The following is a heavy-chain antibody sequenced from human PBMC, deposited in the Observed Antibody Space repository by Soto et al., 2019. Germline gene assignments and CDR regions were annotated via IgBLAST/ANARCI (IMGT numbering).Heavy chain of an antibody. V-gene: IGHV3-30-3*01. Sequence: GGSLRLSCAASGFTFSSYAMHWVRQAPGKGLEWVAVISYDGSNKYYADSVKGRFTISRDNSKNTLYLQMNSLRAEDTAVYYCASLGLIWSGEDKWFDPWGQGTLVTVSS. D-gene: IGHD3-3*01. CDR3: ASLGLIWSGEDKWFDP. CDR1: GFTFSSYA. J-gene: IGHJ5*02. CDR2: ISYDGSNK.